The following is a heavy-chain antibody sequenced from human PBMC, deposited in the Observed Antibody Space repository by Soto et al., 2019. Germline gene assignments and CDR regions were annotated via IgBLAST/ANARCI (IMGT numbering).Heavy chain of an antibody. Sequence: GSLRLSCAASGFTFSNYAMHWVRQAPGKGLEWVAVISYDGSNKYYADSVKGRFTISRDNSKNTLYLQMNSLRAEDTAVYYCARELYYYDSSGYFYWGQGTLVTVSS. V-gene: IGHV3-30-3*01. D-gene: IGHD3-22*01. CDR2: ISYDGSNK. CDR3: ARELYYYDSSGYFY. CDR1: GFTFSNYA. J-gene: IGHJ4*02.